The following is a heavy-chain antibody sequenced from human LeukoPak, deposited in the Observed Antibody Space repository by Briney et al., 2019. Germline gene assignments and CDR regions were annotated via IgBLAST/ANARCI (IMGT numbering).Heavy chain of an antibody. V-gene: IGHV3-30*04. J-gene: IGHJ3*02. D-gene: IGHD1-14*01. CDR3: AKPARTNAFDI. CDR1: GFTLSKYA. CDR2: ITYDGSNK. Sequence: GGSLRLSCAASGFTLSKYAMHWVRQAPGKGLEWVAIITYDGSNKDYADVVKGRFTISRDNSKNTLYLQMNSLRAEDTAVYYCAKPARTNAFDIWGQGTMVTVS.